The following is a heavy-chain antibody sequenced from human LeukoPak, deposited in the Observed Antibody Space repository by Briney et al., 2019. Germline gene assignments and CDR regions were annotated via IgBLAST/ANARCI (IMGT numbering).Heavy chain of an antibody. CDR1: GGSISSGDYY. V-gene: IGHV4-30-4*01. D-gene: IGHD3-10*01. CDR2: IYYSGTT. CDR3: ARGPYGSGSYY. J-gene: IGHJ4*02. Sequence: SETLSLTCTVSGGSISSGDYYWSWLRQPPGKGLEWIGYIYYSGTTYYNPSLKSRVTISVDTSKNQFSLKLTSVTAADTAVYFCARGPYGSGSYYWGQGTLVTVSS.